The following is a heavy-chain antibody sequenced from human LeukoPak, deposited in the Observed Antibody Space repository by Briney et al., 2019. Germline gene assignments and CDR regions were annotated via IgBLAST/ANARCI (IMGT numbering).Heavy chain of an antibody. J-gene: IGHJ3*02. CDR2: ISSSSSYI. Sequence: GGSLRLSRAASGFTFSSYSMNWVRQAPGKGLEWVSSISSSSSYIYYADSVKGRFTISRDNAKNSLYLQMNSLRAEDTAVYYCARDGSWFGELLMGRDAFDIWGQGTMVTVSS. V-gene: IGHV3-21*01. D-gene: IGHD3-10*01. CDR3: ARDGSWFGELLMGRDAFDI. CDR1: GFTFSSYS.